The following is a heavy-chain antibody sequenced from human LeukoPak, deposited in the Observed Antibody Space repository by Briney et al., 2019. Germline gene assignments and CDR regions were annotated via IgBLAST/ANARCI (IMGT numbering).Heavy chain of an antibody. V-gene: IGHV3-53*01. CDR3: GKDTLSIRGVFRYWYFDL. CDR1: GFTVSSNY. D-gene: IGHD3-10*01. Sequence: GGSLRLSCAASGFTVSSNYMSWVRQAPGKGLEWVSVIYSGGSTYYADSVKGRFTISRDNSKNTLYLQMNSLRAEDTAVYYCGKDTLSIRGVFRYWYFDLWGRGTLVTVSS. CDR2: IYSGGST. J-gene: IGHJ2*01.